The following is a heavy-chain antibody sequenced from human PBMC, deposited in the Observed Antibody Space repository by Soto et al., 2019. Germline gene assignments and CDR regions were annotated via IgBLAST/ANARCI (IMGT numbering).Heavy chain of an antibody. Sequence: PGGSLRLSCSASGFTFSSYAMHWVRQAPGKGLEYVSGISSNGGSTYYTDSVKGRFTSSRDNFKNTLYLQMSSLRAEDTAVYYCVKDLGNDFWSGYYGMDVWGQGTTVTVSS. V-gene: IGHV3-64D*06. CDR2: ISSNGGST. D-gene: IGHD3-3*01. J-gene: IGHJ6*02. CDR1: GFTFSSYA. CDR3: VKDLGNDFWSGYYGMDV.